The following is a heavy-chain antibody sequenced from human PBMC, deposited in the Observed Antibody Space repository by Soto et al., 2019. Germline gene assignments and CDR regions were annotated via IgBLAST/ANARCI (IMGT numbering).Heavy chain of an antibody. CDR1: GGTFSSYA. Sequence: ASVKVSCKASGGTFSSYAISWVRQAPGQGLEWMGGIIPIFGTANYAQKFQGRVTITADESTSTAYMELSSLRSEDTAVYYCARDRTPSGSYSLWWFDPWGQGTLVTVSS. D-gene: IGHD1-26*01. J-gene: IGHJ5*02. CDR3: ARDRTPSGSYSLWWFDP. CDR2: IIPIFGTA. V-gene: IGHV1-69*13.